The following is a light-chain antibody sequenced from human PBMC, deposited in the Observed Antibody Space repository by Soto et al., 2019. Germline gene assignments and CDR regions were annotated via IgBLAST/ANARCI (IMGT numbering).Light chain of an antibody. CDR1: QSISSY. J-gene: IGKJ1*01. Sequence: DIQMTQSPSSLSASVGDRVTITCRASQSISSYLNWYQQKPGKAPKLLIYAASSLQSGVPSRFSGSGSGTDFTLTISSLQPEDFAVYYCQQYGSSPPFGQGTKVEIK. CDR2: AAS. CDR3: QQYGSSPP. V-gene: IGKV1-39*01.